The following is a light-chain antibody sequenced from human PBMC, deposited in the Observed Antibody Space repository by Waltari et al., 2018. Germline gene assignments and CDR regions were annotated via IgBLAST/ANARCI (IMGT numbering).Light chain of an antibody. CDR1: QNICSN. CDR2: AAS. V-gene: IGKV1-6*01. Sequence: IQMTQSPSALSASVGDRVTLSCRASQNICSNLAWYQQKPGNAPKLLIYAASSLQSGIPSRFSGSGSGTDFTLTISSLQPEDSAAYYCQHYYDNPRTFGQGTKVEIK. J-gene: IGKJ1*01. CDR3: QHYYDNPRT.